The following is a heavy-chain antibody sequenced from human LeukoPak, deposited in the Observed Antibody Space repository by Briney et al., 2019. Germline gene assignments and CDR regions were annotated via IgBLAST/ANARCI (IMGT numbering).Heavy chain of an antibody. CDR2: FDPEDGET. CDR3: ATDRNGDYVSAFDI. Sequence: ASVKVSCKVSGYTLTELSMHWVRQAPGKGLEWMGGFDPEDGETIYAQKFQGRATMTEDTSTDTAYMELSSLRSEDTAVYYCATDRNGDYVSAFDIWGQGTMVTVSS. V-gene: IGHV1-24*01. CDR1: GYTLTELS. D-gene: IGHD4-17*01. J-gene: IGHJ3*02.